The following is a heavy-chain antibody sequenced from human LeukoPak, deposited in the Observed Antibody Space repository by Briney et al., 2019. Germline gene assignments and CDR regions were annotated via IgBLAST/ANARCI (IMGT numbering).Heavy chain of an antibody. CDR2: INTCGST. CDR3: ARGPYGTNSLGAFEI. Sequence: KPSETLSLTCTVSGASMSSYYWSWVRQPTGKGLEWIGRINTCGSTNYNPSLKSRVTMSVDTSKNHLSLNLRSVTAADTAMYYCARGPYGTNSLGAFEIWGQGTMVTVSS. CDR1: GASMSSYY. D-gene: IGHD4-23*01. J-gene: IGHJ3*02. V-gene: IGHV4-4*07.